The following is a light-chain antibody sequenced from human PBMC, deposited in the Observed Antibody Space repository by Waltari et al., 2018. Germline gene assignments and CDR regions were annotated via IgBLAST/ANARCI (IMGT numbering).Light chain of an antibody. CDR1: QSVLYSSNNKNY. Sequence: DIVMTQSPDSLAVSLGERATINCKSSQSVLYSSNNKNYLAWYQQKPGQRTKLLISWASARESGVPDRFSVGGSGTDFTLPVSSLQAEDVAVYYCQQYYSTPPAFGPGTKVDIK. V-gene: IGKV4-1*01. CDR2: WAS. CDR3: QQYYSTPPA. J-gene: IGKJ3*01.